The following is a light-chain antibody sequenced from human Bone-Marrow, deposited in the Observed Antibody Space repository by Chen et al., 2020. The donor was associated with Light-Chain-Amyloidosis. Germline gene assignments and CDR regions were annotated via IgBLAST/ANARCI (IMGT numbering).Light chain of an antibody. CDR3: QSADSSGTYEVI. Sequence: SYELTQPPSVSVSPGQTARLTCSEDDLPTKYAYWYQQKPGQAPVLVIHRDTERPSGISERFSGSSSGTTATLTISGVQAEDEADYHCQSADSSGTYEVIFGGGTKLTVL. J-gene: IGLJ2*01. CDR1: DLPTKY. V-gene: IGLV3-25*03. CDR2: RDT.